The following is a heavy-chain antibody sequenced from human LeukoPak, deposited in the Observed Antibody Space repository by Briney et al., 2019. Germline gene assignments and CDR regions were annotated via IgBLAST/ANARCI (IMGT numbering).Heavy chain of an antibody. J-gene: IGHJ6*03. D-gene: IGHD5-12*01. Sequence: ASVKVSCKASGYTFTGYYMHWVRQAPGQGLEWMGWINPNSGGTNYAQKFQGRVSMTRDTSISTAYMELSRLRSDDTAVYYCASSGGLRSDDLYYYYMDVWGKGTTVTIS. CDR3: ASSGGLRSDDLYYYYMDV. CDR2: INPNSGGT. V-gene: IGHV1-2*02. CDR1: GYTFTGYY.